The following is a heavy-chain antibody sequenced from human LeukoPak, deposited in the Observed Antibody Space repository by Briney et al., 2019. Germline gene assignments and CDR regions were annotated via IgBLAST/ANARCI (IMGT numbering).Heavy chain of an antibody. V-gene: IGHV3-23*01. CDR2: ISGDGGST. Sequence: GGSLRLSGAASGFTFSSYAMSWVRQAPGKGLEWVSGISGDGGSTYYADSVKGRFTISRDNSKNTLYVQMNSLRAEHTAVYYCAKSWQYSKTWVDYWGQGTLVTVSS. D-gene: IGHD6-6*01. CDR3: AKSWQYSKTWVDY. CDR1: GFTFSSYA. J-gene: IGHJ4*02.